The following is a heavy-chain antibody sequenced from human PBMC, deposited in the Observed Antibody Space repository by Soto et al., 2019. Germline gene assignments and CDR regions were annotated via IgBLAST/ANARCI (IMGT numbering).Heavy chain of an antibody. CDR3: ATPWAPSITDRPPRFDY. CDR2: ISDSGAST. CDR1: EFSFSTYA. Sequence: ELNLLEIGGGLVQPGGSLRLSCAASEFSFSTYAMNWVRQAAGRGLQWVATISDSGASTYYADSVKSRCTISRDNSRSTLYLQMNNLTAEQTPLYYCATPWAPSITDRPPRFDYWRRGTLVTVSS. D-gene: IGHD6-6*01. V-gene: IGHV3-23*01. J-gene: IGHJ4*02.